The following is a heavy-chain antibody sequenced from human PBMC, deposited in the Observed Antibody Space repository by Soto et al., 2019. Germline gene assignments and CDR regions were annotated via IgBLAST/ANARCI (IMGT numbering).Heavy chain of an antibody. V-gene: IGHV3-23*01. D-gene: IGHD3-3*01. CDR1: GFTFSSYA. CDR3: AKLGQGLQFSEVDY. J-gene: IGHJ4*02. Sequence: EVQLLESGGGLVQPGGFLRLSCAASGFTFSSYAMSWVRQAPGKGLEWVSAISGSGGSTYYADSVKGRFTISRDNSKNTLYLQMNSLRAEDTAVYYCAKLGQGLQFSEVDYWGQGTLVTVSS. CDR2: ISGSGGST.